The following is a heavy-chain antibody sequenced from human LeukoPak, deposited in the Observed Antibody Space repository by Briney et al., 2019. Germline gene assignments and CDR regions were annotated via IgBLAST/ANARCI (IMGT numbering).Heavy chain of an antibody. V-gene: IGHV3-15*01. CDR1: GFTFTNAW. CDR3: TAGAGWFDP. CDR2: IKGKTEGGTT. Sequence: GGSLRLSCVASGFTFTNAWMSWVRQAPRKGLEWVGLIKGKTEGGTTDYAAPVKGRFTISRDDSRNTLYLQMNTLKTEDTAVYYCTAGAGWFDPWGQGTLVTVSS. J-gene: IGHJ5*02.